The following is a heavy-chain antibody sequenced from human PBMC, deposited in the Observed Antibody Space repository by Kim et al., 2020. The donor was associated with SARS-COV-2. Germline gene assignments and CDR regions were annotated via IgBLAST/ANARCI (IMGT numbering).Heavy chain of an antibody. CDR1: GFTFSSYA. Sequence: GGSLRLSCAASGFTFSSYAMSWVRQAPGKGLEWVSAISGSGGSTYYADSVKGRFTISRDNSKNTLYLQMNSLRAEDTAVYYCATMVSSSWRKNDYWGQGTLVTVSS. CDR3: ATMVSSSWRKNDY. CDR2: ISGSGGST. V-gene: IGHV3-23*01. J-gene: IGHJ4*02. D-gene: IGHD6-13*01.